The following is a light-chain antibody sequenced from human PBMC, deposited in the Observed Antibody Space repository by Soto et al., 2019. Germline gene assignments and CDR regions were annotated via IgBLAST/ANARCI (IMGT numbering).Light chain of an antibody. V-gene: IGKV3-15*01. CDR1: LNIRSD. Sequence: EIVITQSPATLSVSPGERVTLSCRASLNIRSDLAWYQQKPGQAPRLLMCGASIRATGVPARFSGSGSGTDFTLTISSLQSEDLALYYCQQYINWTFGQGTKVDIK. CDR3: QQYINWT. CDR2: GAS. J-gene: IGKJ1*01.